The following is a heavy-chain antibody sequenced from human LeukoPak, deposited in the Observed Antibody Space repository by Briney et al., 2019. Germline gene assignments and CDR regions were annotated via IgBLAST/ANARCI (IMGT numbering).Heavy chain of an antibody. V-gene: IGHV4-39*07. J-gene: IGHJ4*02. Sequence: SETLSLTCTVSGGSISSSSYYWGWIRQPPGKGLEWIGSIYYSGSTYYNPSLKSRVTISVDTSKNQFSLKLSSVTAADTAVYYCARDRGYCGGDCFPLGYWGQGTLVTVSS. D-gene: IGHD2-21*02. CDR2: IYYSGST. CDR3: ARDRGYCGGDCFPLGY. CDR1: GGSISSSSYY.